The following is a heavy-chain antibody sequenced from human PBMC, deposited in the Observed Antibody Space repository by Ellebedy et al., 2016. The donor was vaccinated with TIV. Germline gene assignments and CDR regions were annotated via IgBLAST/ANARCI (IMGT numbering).Heavy chain of an antibody. V-gene: IGHV1-18*01. CDR1: GYTFTSYG. Sequence: ASVKVSCXASGYTFTSYGISWVRQAPGQGLEWMGWISAYNGNTNYAQKLQGRVTMTTDTSTSTAYMELRSLRSDDTAVYYCARVQITMIVVVIPGGMDVWGQGTTVTVSS. CDR2: ISAYNGNT. D-gene: IGHD3-22*01. CDR3: ARVQITMIVVVIPGGMDV. J-gene: IGHJ6*02.